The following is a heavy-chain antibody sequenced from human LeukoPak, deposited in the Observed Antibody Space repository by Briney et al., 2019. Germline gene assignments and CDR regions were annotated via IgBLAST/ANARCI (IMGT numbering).Heavy chain of an antibody. V-gene: IGHV3-13*04. J-gene: IGHJ4*02. D-gene: IGHD1-26*01. CDR3: ARGMGATSQALFDY. CDR1: GFTFSGYD. CDR2: IDTAGDT. Sequence: GRSLRLSCAASGFTFSGYDMHWVRQVTGKGLEWVSGIDTAGDTYYPGSVKGRFTISRENAKNSLYLHMNSLRAGDTAVYYCARGMGATSQALFDYWGQGALVAVSS.